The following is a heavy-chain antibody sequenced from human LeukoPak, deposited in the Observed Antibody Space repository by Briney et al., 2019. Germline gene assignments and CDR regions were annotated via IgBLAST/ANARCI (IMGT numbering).Heavy chain of an antibody. V-gene: IGHV4-34*01. CDR2: INHSGST. CDR3: AGSSGWLLLWY. Sequence: PSETLSLTCAVYGGSFSGYYWSWIRQPPGKGLEWIGEINHSGSTNYNPSLKSRVTISVDTSKNQFSLKLSSVTAADTAVYYCAGSSGWLLLWYWGQGTLVTVSS. CDR1: GGSFSGYY. D-gene: IGHD6-19*01. J-gene: IGHJ4*02.